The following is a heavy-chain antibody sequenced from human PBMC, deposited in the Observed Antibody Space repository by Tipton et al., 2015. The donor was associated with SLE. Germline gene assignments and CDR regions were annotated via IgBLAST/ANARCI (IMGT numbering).Heavy chain of an antibody. CDR2: IYTSGST. CDR3: ARQGVIGPYYYYGMDV. Sequence: TLSLTCTVSGGSITRGGSYYWSWIRQPAGKGLEWIGRIYTSGSTNYNPSLKSRVTISVDTSKNQSSLKLSSVTAADTAVYYCARQGVIGPYYYYGMDVWGQGTTVTVSS. CDR1: GGSITRGGSYY. D-gene: IGHD3-16*02. J-gene: IGHJ6*02. V-gene: IGHV4-61*02.